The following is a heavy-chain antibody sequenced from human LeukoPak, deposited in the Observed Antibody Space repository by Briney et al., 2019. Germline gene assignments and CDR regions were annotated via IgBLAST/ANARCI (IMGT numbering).Heavy chain of an antibody. CDR2: IIPIFGTA. CDR1: GGTFSSYA. V-gene: IGHV1-69*01. CDR3: ARPYTPNIVVVPAAMGY. J-gene: IGHJ4*02. D-gene: IGHD2-2*01. Sequence: EASVKVSCKASGGTFSSYAISWVRRAPGQGLEWMGGIIPIFGTANYAQKFQGRVTITADESTSTAYMELSSLRSEDTAVYYCARPYTPNIVVVPAAMGYWGQGTLVTVSS.